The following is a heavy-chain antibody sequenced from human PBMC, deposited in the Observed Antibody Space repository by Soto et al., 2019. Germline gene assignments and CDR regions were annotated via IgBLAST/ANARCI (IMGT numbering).Heavy chain of an antibody. V-gene: IGHV4-39*01. D-gene: IGHD4-17*01. CDR2: IYYSGST. CDR1: GGSISSSSYY. CDR3: ARPLSGPLTAVTTVTPKNWFDP. Sequence: SETLSLTCTVSGGSISSSSYYWGWIRQPPGKGLEWIGSIYYSGSTYYNPSLKSRVTISVDTSKNQFSLKLSSVTAADTAVYYCARPLSGPLTAVTTVTPKNWFDPWGQGTLVTVSS. J-gene: IGHJ5*02.